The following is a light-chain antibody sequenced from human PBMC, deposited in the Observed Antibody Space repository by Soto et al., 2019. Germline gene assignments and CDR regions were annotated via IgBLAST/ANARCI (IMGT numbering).Light chain of an antibody. J-gene: IGKJ1*01. V-gene: IGKV1-5*03. CDR2: KAS. CDR1: QTISSW. CDR3: QHYNSYSEA. Sequence: DIQMTQSPSTLSGSVGDRVTIPCRASQTISSWLAWYQQKPGKAPKLLIYKASTLKSGVPSRFSGSGSGTEFTLTISSLQPDDFATYYCQHYNSYSEAFGRGTKLELK.